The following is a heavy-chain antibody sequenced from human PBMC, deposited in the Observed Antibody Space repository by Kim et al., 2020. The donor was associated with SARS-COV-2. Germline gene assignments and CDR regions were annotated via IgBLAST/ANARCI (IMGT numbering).Heavy chain of an antibody. CDR3: AKDISQGWPYYYYYYGMDV. Sequence: GGSPRLSCAASGFTFGDYAMHWVRQAPGKGLEWVSGISWNSGSIGYADSVKGRFTISRDNAKNSLYLQMNSLRAEDTALYYCAKDISQGWPYYYYYYGMDVWGQGTTVTVSS. J-gene: IGHJ6*02. D-gene: IGHD6-19*01. CDR1: GFTFGDYA. CDR2: ISWNSGSI. V-gene: IGHV3-9*01.